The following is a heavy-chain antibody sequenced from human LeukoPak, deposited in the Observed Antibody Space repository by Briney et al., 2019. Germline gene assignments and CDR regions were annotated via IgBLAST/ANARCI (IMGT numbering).Heavy chain of an antibody. D-gene: IGHD6-13*01. CDR1: GGSFSSYY. CDR3: ARDRAAAGNYYMDV. V-gene: IGHV4-4*07. CDR2: IYTSGST. J-gene: IGHJ6*03. Sequence: SETLSLTCTVSGGSFSSYYWSWIRQPAGKGLEWIGRIYTSGSTNYNPSLKSRVTMSVDTSKNQFSLKLGSVTAADTAVYYCARDRAAAGNYYMDVWGKGTTVTVSS.